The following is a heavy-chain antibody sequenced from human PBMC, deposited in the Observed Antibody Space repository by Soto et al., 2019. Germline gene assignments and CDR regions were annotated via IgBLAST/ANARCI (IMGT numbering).Heavy chain of an antibody. CDR2: IYFSGTT. CDR3: ARSPDSGDYVDY. Sequence: QVQLQQSGPRLVQPSEPLSLTCSVSGGSVSSDSYYWSWIRQPPGAGLEWIGYIYFSGTTTYNPSLERRVTILVDSSKNQFSLNLSSVTAADTAVYYCARSPDSGDYVDYWGQGTLVAVSS. J-gene: IGHJ4*02. V-gene: IGHV4-61*01. CDR1: GGSVSSDSYY. D-gene: IGHD4-17*01.